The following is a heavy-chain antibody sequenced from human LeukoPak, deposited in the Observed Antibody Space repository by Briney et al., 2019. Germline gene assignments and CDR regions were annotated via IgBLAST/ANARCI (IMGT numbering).Heavy chain of an antibody. CDR3: AKDRLGDYYGSGSYYTNYFDY. CDR1: GFTFSSYA. D-gene: IGHD3-10*01. Sequence: GGSLRLSCAASGFTFSSYAMSLVRQAAGKGLEWVSAMSGSGGSTYYADSVKGRFTISRDNSKNTLYLQMNSLRAEDTAVYYCAKDRLGDYYGSGSYYTNYFDYWGQGTLVTVSS. V-gene: IGHV3-23*01. J-gene: IGHJ4*02. CDR2: MSGSGGST.